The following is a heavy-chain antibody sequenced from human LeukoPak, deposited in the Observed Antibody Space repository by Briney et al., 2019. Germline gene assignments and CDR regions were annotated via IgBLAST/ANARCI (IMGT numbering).Heavy chain of an antibody. J-gene: IGHJ4*02. CDR3: ARFALKTPPTD. V-gene: IGHV3-48*03. Sequence: GGSLRLSCAASGFTFSSYEMNWVRQAPGKGLEWVSYISTSGSTKYYADSVKGRFTISRDNAKNSLYLQMNSLRAEDTAVYYCARFALKTPPTDWGQGTLVTVSS. CDR1: GFTFSSYE. CDR2: ISTSGSTK.